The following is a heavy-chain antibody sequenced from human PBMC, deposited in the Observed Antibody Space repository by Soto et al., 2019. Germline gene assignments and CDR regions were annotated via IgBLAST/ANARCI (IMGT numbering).Heavy chain of an antibody. V-gene: IGHV3-23*01. J-gene: IGHJ5*02. Sequence: PGGSLRLSCAASGFTFRNFAMAWVRQAPGKGLEWVSAITGSGYSTYYADSVEGRFTISRDNSMDTLYLQMNTLRAEDTALYYCARGGLNYFDPWGQGTLVTVS. CDR3: ARGGLNYFDP. CDR2: ITGSGYST. CDR1: GFTFRNFA.